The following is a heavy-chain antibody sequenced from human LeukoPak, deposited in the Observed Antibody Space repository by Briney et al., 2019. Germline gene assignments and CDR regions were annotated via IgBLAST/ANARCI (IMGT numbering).Heavy chain of an antibody. CDR1: GFTFDDYP. J-gene: IGHJ4*02. CDR3: TKDGGYRGSPLTHHFDY. V-gene: IGHV3-43*01. D-gene: IGHD6-13*01. CDR2: ISWDGDTT. Sequence: AGSLRLTCAASGFTFDDYPMHWVRQAPGKGLEWVSLISWDGDTTYYADYVKGRFTISRDNSKNSLYLQMNSLRTEETAFYYCTKDGGYRGSPLTHHFDYWGQGTLVTVSS.